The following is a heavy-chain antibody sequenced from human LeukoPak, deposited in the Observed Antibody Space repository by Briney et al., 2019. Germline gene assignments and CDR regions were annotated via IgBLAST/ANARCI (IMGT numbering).Heavy chain of an antibody. Sequence: GGSLRLSCAASGFTFDDYAMHWVRQAPGKGLEWVSGISWNSGSIGYADSVKGLFTISRDNAKNSLYLQMNSLRAEDTALYYCAKGIGSHYYGSGVDYWGQGTLVTVSS. J-gene: IGHJ4*02. D-gene: IGHD3-10*01. CDR3: AKGIGSHYYGSGVDY. V-gene: IGHV3-9*01. CDR2: ISWNSGSI. CDR1: GFTFDDYA.